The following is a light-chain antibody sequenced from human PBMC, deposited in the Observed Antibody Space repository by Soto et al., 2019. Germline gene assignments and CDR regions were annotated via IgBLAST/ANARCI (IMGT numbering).Light chain of an antibody. V-gene: IGLV1-51*02. CDR2: ENY. J-gene: IGLJ3*02. CDR3: GTWDSSLNAWV. Sequence: QSVLTQPPSVSAAPGQTVTISCSGSSSNIGNNHLSWYQQVPGTAPKPPICENYKRPSGIHDRFSGSKSGTSATLGITGLQTGDEADYYCGTWDSSLNAWVFGGGTKLTVL. CDR1: SSNIGNNH.